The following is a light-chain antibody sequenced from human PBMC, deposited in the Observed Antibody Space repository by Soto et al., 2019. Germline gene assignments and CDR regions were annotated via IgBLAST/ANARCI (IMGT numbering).Light chain of an antibody. CDR3: SSYTRSSTLI. J-gene: IGLJ1*01. V-gene: IGLV2-14*01. CDR2: EVR. CDR1: SSDVGGYNY. Sequence: QSALAQPASVSGSPGQSITISCTGTSSDVGGYNYVSWYRQHPGKAPKLMICEVRNRPSGVSNRFSGSKSGNAASLTISGLQAEDEADYYCSSYTRSSTLIFGIGTKGTV.